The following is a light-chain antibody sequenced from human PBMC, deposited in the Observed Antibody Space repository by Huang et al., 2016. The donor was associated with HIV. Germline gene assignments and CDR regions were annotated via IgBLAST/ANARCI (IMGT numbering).Light chain of an antibody. CDR3: QRRSNSLT. CDR1: QSLNKF. J-gene: IGKJ4*01. Sequence: EIVLTQSPDTLSLSPGQRATLSSRASQSLNKFLNWYQHKPGQAPRLLFYDASNSAAGIPARFNGSGSGTDFTLTITSLKPEDFAIYYCQRRSNSLTFGGGTKVEIK. CDR2: DAS. V-gene: IGKV3-11*01.